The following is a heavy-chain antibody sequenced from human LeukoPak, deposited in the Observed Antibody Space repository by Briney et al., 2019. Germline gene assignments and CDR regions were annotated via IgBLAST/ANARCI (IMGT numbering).Heavy chain of an antibody. V-gene: IGHV4-39*07. J-gene: IGHJ5*02. Sequence: SETLSLTCSVSGGSVTSGIYHWGWIRQAPGKGLEWIGSVYFDGGTHYNPSLQSRVTVSVDTSKNQFSLRLSSVTAADTALYYCARDHYYDGRGRFDHWGQRTLVTVSS. CDR3: ARDHYYDGRGRFDH. CDR1: GGSVTSGIYH. CDR2: VYFDGGT. D-gene: IGHD3-16*01.